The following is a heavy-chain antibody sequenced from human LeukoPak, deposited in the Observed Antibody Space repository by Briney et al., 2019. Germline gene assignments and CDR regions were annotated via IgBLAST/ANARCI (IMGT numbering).Heavy chain of an antibody. CDR1: GFIFSDYG. CDR3: AKDLSGSGHYYDMDV. Sequence: PGGSLRLSCGASGFIFSDYGMHWVRQAPGKGLEWVAVISHDGTNKYYADSVKGRFTISRDNSKDTLYLQMNSLRVEDTAVYYCAKDLSGSGHYYDMDVWGQGTTVTVSS. D-gene: IGHD2-15*01. CDR2: ISHDGTNK. J-gene: IGHJ6*02. V-gene: IGHV3-30*18.